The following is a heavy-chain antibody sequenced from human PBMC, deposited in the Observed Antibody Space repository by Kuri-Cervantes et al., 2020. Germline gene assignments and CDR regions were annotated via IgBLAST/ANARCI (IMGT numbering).Heavy chain of an antibody. CDR2: ISYDRSNK. J-gene: IGHJ6*02. Sequence: GESLKISCAASGFTFSSYAMHWVRQAPGKGLEWVAVISYDRSNKYYADSVKGRFTISRDNSKNTLYLQMNSLRAEDTAVYYCARDGYSSGWYIYYYYGMYVWGQGTTVTVSS. CDR3: ARDGYSSGWYIYYYYGMYV. D-gene: IGHD6-13*01. V-gene: IGHV3-30-3*01. CDR1: GFTFSSYA.